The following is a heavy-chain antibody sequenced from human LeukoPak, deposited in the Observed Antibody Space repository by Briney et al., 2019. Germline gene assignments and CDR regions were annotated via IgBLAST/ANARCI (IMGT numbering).Heavy chain of an antibody. D-gene: IGHD1-26*01. Sequence: SETLSLTCTVSGGSISSSSYYWGWIRQPPGKGLEGIGSIYYSGSTYYNPSLKSRVTISVDTSKNQFSLKLSSVTAADTAVYYCARYSGSYRAGWYFDLWGRGTLVTVSS. CDR3: ARYSGSYRAGWYFDL. CDR1: GGSISSSSYY. CDR2: IYYSGST. V-gene: IGHV4-39*01. J-gene: IGHJ2*01.